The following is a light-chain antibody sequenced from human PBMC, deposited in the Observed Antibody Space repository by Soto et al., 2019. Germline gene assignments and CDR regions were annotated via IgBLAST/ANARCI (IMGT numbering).Light chain of an antibody. CDR2: DVN. CDR3: TSWTTSTTMK. J-gene: IGLJ2*01. V-gene: IGLV2-14*01. Sequence: QSALTQPASVSGSPGQSITISCTGTSSDFGAYNYVSWYQQHPGKAPKLMIYDVNIRPSGVSNRFSGSKSGNTASLTISGLQAEDEADYYCTSWTTSTTMKFGGGTKLTVL. CDR1: SSDFGAYNY.